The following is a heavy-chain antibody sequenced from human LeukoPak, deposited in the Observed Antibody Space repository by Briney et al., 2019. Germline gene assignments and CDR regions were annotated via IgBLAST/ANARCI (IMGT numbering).Heavy chain of an antibody. D-gene: IGHD6-13*01. Sequence: PGRSLRLSCAASGFTFSSYAMHWVRQAPGKGLEWVAGVNSNGPSAGYAASVRGRFTISRDNAKNSLYLEMGSLRLEDTAFYYCTRGYSTRHFPFDSWGQGTLVTVSS. CDR2: VNSNGPSA. CDR3: TRGYSTRHFPFDS. V-gene: IGHV3-20*04. J-gene: IGHJ4*02. CDR1: GFTFSSYA.